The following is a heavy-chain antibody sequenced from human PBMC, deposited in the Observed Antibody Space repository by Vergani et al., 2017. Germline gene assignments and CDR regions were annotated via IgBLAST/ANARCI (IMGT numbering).Heavy chain of an antibody. J-gene: IGHJ2*01. V-gene: IGHV3-9*01. CDR1: GITFDDYA. CDR2: ISWNSGSI. Sequence: EVQLVESGGGLVQPGRSLRLSCAASGITFDDYAMHWVRQAPGKGLEWVSGISWNSGSIGYADSVKGRFTISRDNAKNSLYLQMNSLRAEDTAVYYCAKDKRTLWYYEWYFDLWGRGTLVTVSS. CDR3: AKDKRTLWYYEWYFDL. D-gene: IGHD3-22*01.